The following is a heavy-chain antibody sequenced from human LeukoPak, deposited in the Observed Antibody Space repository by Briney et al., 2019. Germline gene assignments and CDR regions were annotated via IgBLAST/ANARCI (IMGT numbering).Heavy chain of an antibody. CDR1: GFTFSSYA. D-gene: IGHD4-17*01. CDR3: ARAPYGDYDYYYYGMDV. J-gene: IGHJ6*02. V-gene: IGHV3-30-3*01. Sequence: PGRSLRLSCAASGFTFSSYAMHWVRQAPGKGLEWVAVISYDGSNKYHADSVKGRFTISRDNSKNTLYLQMNSLRAEDTAVYYCARAPYGDYDYYYYGMDVWGQGTTVTVSS. CDR2: ISYDGSNK.